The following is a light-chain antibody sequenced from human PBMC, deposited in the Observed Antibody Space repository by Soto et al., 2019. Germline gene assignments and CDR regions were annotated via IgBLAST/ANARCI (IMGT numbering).Light chain of an antibody. CDR3: GNLESSPGGGQV. CDR1: SSNIGNNY. CDR2: DNN. Sequence: QSVLTQPPSVSAAPGQKVTISCSGSSSNIGNNYVSWYQQLPGTAPKLLIYDNNKRPSGIPDRFSGSKSGTSATLGITGPPAGERGHYLLGNLESSPGGGQVFGRRTKLTVL. V-gene: IGLV1-51*01. J-gene: IGLJ2*01.